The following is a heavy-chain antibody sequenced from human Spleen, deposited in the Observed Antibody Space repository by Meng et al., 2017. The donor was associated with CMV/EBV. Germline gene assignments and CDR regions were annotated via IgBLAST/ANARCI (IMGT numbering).Heavy chain of an antibody. J-gene: IGHJ4*02. Sequence: GESLRLSCATSGFIFNNYWMSWVRQAPGKGLEWVANIKQDGSEKHYVDSVKGRFTISRDNAKNSLHLQVNSLRVEDTAVYYCARICVTGRACYHLDHWGQGTLVTVSS. D-gene: IGHD2-15*01. V-gene: IGHV3-7*01. CDR1: GFIFNNYW. CDR3: ARICVTGRACYHLDH. CDR2: IKQDGSEK.